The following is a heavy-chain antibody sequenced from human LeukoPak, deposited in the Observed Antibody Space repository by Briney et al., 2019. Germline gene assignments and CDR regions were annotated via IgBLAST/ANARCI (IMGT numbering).Heavy chain of an antibody. CDR1: GYTFTRYG. D-gene: IGHD5-24*01. Sequence: ASVRVSCKASGYTFTRYGISWVRQAPGQGLEWMGLINPGGGNTNYAQNFQGRVTMTRDTSASTVYMELSSLRSEDTAIYYCARIRDGYNDAYDIWGQGTVVTVPS. CDR2: INPGGGNT. V-gene: IGHV1-46*01. CDR3: ARIRDGYNDAYDI. J-gene: IGHJ3*02.